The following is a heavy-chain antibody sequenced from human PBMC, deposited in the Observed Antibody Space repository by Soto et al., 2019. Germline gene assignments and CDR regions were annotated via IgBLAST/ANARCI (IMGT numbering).Heavy chain of an antibody. CDR1: GFTFISYG. J-gene: IGHJ4*02. CDR2: IWYDGRNK. Sequence: PGGSLRLSCAASGFTFISYGMHWVRQAPGKGLEWVTVIWYDGRNKYYADSVKGRFTISRDNSKNTLYLQMNSLRAEDTAVYYCASATPTILRFLEWLSPPDYWGQGTLVTVSS. V-gene: IGHV3-33*01. CDR3: ASATPTILRFLEWLSPPDY. D-gene: IGHD3-3*01.